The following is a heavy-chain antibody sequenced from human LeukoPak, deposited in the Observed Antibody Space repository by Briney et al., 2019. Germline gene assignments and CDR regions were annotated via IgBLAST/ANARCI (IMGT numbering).Heavy chain of an antibody. CDR2: IVVGSGNT. D-gene: IGHD4-23*01. V-gene: IGHV1-58*02. Sequence: SVKVSCKASGLTFTSSAMQWVRQARGQRLEWIGWIVVGSGNTNYAQKFQERVTITRDMSTSTAYMELSSLRSEDTAVYYCAADGYGGNYYFDYWGQGTLVTVSS. CDR1: GLTFTSSA. CDR3: AADGYGGNYYFDY. J-gene: IGHJ4*02.